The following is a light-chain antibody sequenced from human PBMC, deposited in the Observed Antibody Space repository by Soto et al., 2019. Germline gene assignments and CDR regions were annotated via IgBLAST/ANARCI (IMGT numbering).Light chain of an antibody. CDR1: SSDVGNYNY. CDR2: DVS. Sequence: QSALTQPRSLSGSPGQSVTISCTGTSSDVGNYNYVSWYQQHQGKAPKLLIYDVSTPPSGVPDRFSGSKSGNTASLTISGLQAEDEADYYCCSYAGSYTYVFGTGTKLTVL. CDR3: CSYAGSYTYV. J-gene: IGLJ1*01. V-gene: IGLV2-11*01.